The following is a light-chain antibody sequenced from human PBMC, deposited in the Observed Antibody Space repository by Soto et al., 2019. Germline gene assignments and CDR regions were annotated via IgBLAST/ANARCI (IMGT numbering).Light chain of an antibody. CDR2: GAS. J-gene: IGKJ3*01. Sequence: DFQMTQSPSTLSASVGDRVTITCRASQSIKMWLAWYQQKPGKAPKLLISGASSLESGVPSRFSGSGSGTEFTLTINRLQTDDFATYYCQQYDGNPTFGPGTKVNIK. CDR3: QQYDGNPT. CDR1: QSIKMW. V-gene: IGKV1-5*01.